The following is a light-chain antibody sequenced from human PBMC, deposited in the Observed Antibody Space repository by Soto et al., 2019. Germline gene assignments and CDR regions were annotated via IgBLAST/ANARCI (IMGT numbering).Light chain of an antibody. V-gene: IGLV1-40*01. Sequence: QSVLTQPPSVSGAPGRTVTISCTGSDSNIGADFNVHWYQHLPGSAPKLLIYSNNRRPSGVPDRFSGSQSGSSASLAISGLQAEDEGDYYCQSYDSGLTDSYVFGTGTRSPS. CDR2: SNN. CDR3: QSYDSGLTDSYV. CDR1: DSNIGADFN. J-gene: IGLJ1*01.